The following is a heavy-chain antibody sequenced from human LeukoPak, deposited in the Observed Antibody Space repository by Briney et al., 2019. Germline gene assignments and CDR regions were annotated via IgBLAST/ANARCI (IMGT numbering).Heavy chain of an antibody. Sequence: QAGGSLRLSCAASGFTVSSNYMSWVRQAPGKGLEWVSVIYSGGSTYYADSVKGRFTISRDNSKNTLYLQMNSLRAEDTAVYYCARALDSSSSRYQAFEEWGQGTLVTVSS. CDR2: IYSGGST. D-gene: IGHD2-2*01. J-gene: IGHJ4*02. CDR1: GFTVSSNY. V-gene: IGHV3-53*01. CDR3: ARALDSSSSRYQAFEE.